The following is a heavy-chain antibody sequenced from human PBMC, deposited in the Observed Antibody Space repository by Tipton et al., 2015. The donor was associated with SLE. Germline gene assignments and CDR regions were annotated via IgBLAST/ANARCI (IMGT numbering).Heavy chain of an antibody. Sequence: QLVQSGAEVKKPGESLKISCKGSGYTFTNYFISWVRQMPGKGLEWMGRINPSDSYINYSPSFQGHVTISADKSISTAYLQWSSLKASDTAMYYCARSRYSCGIHYMDVWGKGTTVTVSS. CDR2: INPSDSYI. J-gene: IGHJ6*03. CDR3: ARSRYSCGIHYMDV. V-gene: IGHV5-10-1*01. CDR1: GYTFTNYF. D-gene: IGHD6-25*01.